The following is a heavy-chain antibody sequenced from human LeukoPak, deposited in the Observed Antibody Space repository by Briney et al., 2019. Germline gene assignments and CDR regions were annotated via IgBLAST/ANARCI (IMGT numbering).Heavy chain of an antibody. V-gene: IGHV1-18*01. CDR1: GYTFTSYG. CDR3: ARISMGGQAFDI. Sequence: ASVKVSCKASGYTFTSYGISWVRQAPGQGLEGMGWISAYNGNTNCAQKLQGRVTMTTDTSTSTAYMELRSLRSDDTAVYYCARISMGGQAFDIWGQGTMVTVSS. CDR2: ISAYNGNT. J-gene: IGHJ3*02. D-gene: IGHD3-10*01.